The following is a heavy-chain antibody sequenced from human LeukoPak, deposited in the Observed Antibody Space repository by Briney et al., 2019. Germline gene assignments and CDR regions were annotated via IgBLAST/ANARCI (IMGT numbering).Heavy chain of an antibody. D-gene: IGHD3-10*01. J-gene: IGHJ6*03. Sequence: GGSLRLSCAASGFTFSSYTMHWVRQAPGKGLEWVASIDGSSRYMYYSDSMKGRFTISRANAKNSLYLQMNSLRAEDTAVYYCARASGSGSPYYYMDVWGKGTTVTVSS. CDR1: GFTFSSYT. CDR2: IDGSSRYM. V-gene: IGHV3-21*01. CDR3: ARASGSGSPYYYMDV.